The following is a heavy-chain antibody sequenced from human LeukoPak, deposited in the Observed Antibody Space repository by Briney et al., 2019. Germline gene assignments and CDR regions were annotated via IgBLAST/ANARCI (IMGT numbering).Heavy chain of an antibody. CDR1: GFTFDDYA. CDR3: ARETTGAFDY. D-gene: IGHD7-27*01. V-gene: IGHV3-9*01. CDR2: ISWNSGSI. J-gene: IGHJ4*02. Sequence: GGSLRLSCAASGFTFDDYAMHWVRQAPGKGLEWVSGISWNSGSIGYADSVKGRFTISRDNSKNTLYLQMNSLRVEDTAVYYCARETTGAFDYWGQGTLVTVSS.